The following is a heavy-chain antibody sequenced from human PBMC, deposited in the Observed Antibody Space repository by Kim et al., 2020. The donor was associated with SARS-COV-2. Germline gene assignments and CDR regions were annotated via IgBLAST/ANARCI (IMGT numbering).Heavy chain of an antibody. J-gene: IGHJ6*02. D-gene: IGHD1-26*01. CDR2: IYPGGDS. Sequence: GGSLRLSCAASGFTVSSNYMSWVRRTPAKGLEWVSSIYPGGDSYYTDSVNARFTISADNSKNTLYLQIDALRVEDTALYYCAKNRGWGAPYFYGMDVWG. CDR3: AKNRGWGAPYFYGMDV. CDR1: GFTVSSNY. V-gene: IGHV3-66*01.